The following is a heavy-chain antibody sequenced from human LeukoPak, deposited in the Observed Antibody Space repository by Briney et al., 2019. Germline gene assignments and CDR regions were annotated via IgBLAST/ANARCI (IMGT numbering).Heavy chain of an antibody. Sequence: PGGSLRLSCAASGFTFSSYWMTWVRQAPGKGLEWVANIKQDGSEKYYVDSVKGRFTISRDNAKNSLYLQMNSLRAEDAAVYYCARDLVGSGPYFGYWGQGTLVTVSS. CDR1: GFTFSSYW. CDR2: IKQDGSEK. D-gene: IGHD3-10*01. V-gene: IGHV3-7*01. J-gene: IGHJ4*02. CDR3: ARDLVGSGPYFGY.